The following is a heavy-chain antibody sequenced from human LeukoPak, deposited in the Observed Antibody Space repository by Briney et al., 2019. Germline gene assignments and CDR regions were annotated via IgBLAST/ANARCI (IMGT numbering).Heavy chain of an antibody. J-gene: IGHJ5*02. CDR3: ARTGYYGSGSSFDP. V-gene: IGHV3-66*01. Sequence: GGSLRLSCAASGFTVSSNYMSWVRQAPGKGLEWVSVIYSGGSTYYADSVKGRFTISRDNSKNTLYLQMNSLRAEDTAVHYCARTGYYGSGSSFDPWGQGTLVTVSS. CDR2: IYSGGST. D-gene: IGHD3-10*01. CDR1: GFTVSSNY.